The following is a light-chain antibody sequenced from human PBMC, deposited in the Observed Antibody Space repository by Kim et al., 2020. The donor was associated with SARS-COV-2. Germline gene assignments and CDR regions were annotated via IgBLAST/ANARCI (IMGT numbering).Light chain of an antibody. Sequence: GPSVTISCTGTSSDVGRYNYVSWYQQHPGKAPKLMIYEVTKRPSGVPDRFSGSKYGNTASLTVSGLQAEDEAEYYCSSYAGSNMGVFGGGTQLTVL. J-gene: IGLJ2*01. V-gene: IGLV2-8*01. CDR1: SSDVGRYNY. CDR3: SSYAGSNMGV. CDR2: EVT.